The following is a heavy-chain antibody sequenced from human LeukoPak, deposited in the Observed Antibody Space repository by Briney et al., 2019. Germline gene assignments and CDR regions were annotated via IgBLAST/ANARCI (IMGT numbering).Heavy chain of an antibody. V-gene: IGHV4-39*01. Sequence: ASETLSLTCTVSGGSISSSSYYWGWIRQPPGKGLEWIGSIYYSGSTYYNPSLKSRVTISVDTSKNQFSLKLSSVTAADTAVNYCARQRTTLKVRCPGLNWFDPWGQGTLVTVSS. CDR3: ARQRTTLKVRCPGLNWFDP. J-gene: IGHJ5*02. CDR2: IYYSGST. D-gene: IGHD3-10*01. CDR1: GGSISSSSYY.